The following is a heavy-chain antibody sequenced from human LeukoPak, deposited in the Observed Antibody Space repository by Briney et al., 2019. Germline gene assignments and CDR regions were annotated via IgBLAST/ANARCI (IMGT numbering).Heavy chain of an antibody. CDR1: GYTFTSYG. CDR3: ARVYYYDSSGYSTNDY. J-gene: IGHJ4*02. D-gene: IGHD3-22*01. CDR2: ISAYNGNT. Sequence: ASVKVSCKASGYTFTSYGISWVRQAPGQGLEWMGWISAYNGNTNYAQKLQGRVTMTTDTSTSTAYMELRSLRSDDTAVYYCARVYYYDSSGYSTNDYWGQGTLVTVSS. V-gene: IGHV1-18*01.